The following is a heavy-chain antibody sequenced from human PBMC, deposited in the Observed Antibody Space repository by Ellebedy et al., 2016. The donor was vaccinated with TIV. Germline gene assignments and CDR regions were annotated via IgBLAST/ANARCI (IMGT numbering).Heavy chain of an antibody. J-gene: IGHJ4*02. CDR1: GGSISSYY. CDR3: AREETGGFDY. CDR2: IYYSGST. Sequence: MPSETLSLTCTVSGGSISSYYWSWIRQPPGKGLEWIGYIYYSGSTNYNPSLKSRVTISVDTSKNQFSLKLSSVTAADTAVYYCAREETGGFDYWGQGTLVTVSS. V-gene: IGHV4-59*01. D-gene: IGHD7-27*01.